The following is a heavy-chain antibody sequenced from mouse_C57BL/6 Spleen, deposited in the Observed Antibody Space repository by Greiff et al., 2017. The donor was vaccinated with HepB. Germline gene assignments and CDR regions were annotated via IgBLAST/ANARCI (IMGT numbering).Heavy chain of an antibody. Sequence: QVQLKQSGAELARPGASVKMSCKASGYTFTSYTMHWVKQRPGQGLEWIGYINPSSGYTKYNQKFKDKATLTADKSSSTAYMQLSSLTSEDSAVYYCAREDGSSLDYWGQGTTLTVSS. J-gene: IGHJ2*01. D-gene: IGHD1-3*01. CDR1: GYTFTSYT. CDR2: INPSSGYT. V-gene: IGHV1-4*01. CDR3: AREDGSSLDY.